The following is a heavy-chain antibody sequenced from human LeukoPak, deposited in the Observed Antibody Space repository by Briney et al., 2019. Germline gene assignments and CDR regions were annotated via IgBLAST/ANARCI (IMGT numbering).Heavy chain of an antibody. CDR3: ARHHYYGSGYAMDY. CDR2: VYHTGST. V-gene: IGHV4-39*01. CDR1: GGSISSSSYY. D-gene: IGHD3-10*01. Sequence: PSETLSLTCTVSGGSISSSSYYWGWIRQPPGKGLEWIGSVYHTGSTYYNPSLKSRVTISVDTSKNQFSLKLSSVTAADTAVYYCARHHYYGSGYAMDYWGQGTLVTVSS. J-gene: IGHJ4*02.